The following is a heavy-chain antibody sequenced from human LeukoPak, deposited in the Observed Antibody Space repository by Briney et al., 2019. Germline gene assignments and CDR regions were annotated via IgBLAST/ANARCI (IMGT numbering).Heavy chain of an antibody. Sequence: ASVKVSCKASGYTFTGYYMHWVRQAPGQGLEWMGWINPNSGGTNYAQEFQGRVTMTRDTSISTAYMELSRLRSDDTAVYYCARVFRGNGRCDYWGQGTLVTVSS. V-gene: IGHV1-2*02. D-gene: IGHD3-10*01. J-gene: IGHJ4*02. CDR1: GYTFTGYY. CDR3: ARVFRGNGRCDY. CDR2: INPNSGGT.